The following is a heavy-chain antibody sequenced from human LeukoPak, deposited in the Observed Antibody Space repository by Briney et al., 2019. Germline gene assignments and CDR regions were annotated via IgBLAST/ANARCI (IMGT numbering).Heavy chain of an antibody. CDR1: GYSFTNYW. D-gene: IGHD6-19*01. V-gene: IGHV5-51*01. J-gene: IGHJ4*02. CDR3: ARSGSGTRFDY. Sequence: GESLKISCQGSGYSFTNYWIARVRQMPGKGLEWMGIIYPGDSDTRYSPSFQGQVTISADKSISTAYLQWSSLKASDTAMFYCARSGSGTRFDYWGQGTQVTVSS. CDR2: IYPGDSDT.